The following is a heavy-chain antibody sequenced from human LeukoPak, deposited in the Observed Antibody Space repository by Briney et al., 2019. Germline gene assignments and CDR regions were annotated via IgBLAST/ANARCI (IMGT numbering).Heavy chain of an antibody. J-gene: IGHJ4*02. D-gene: IGHD6-6*01. CDR3: ARDPTIAAAHPFDY. CDR1: GFTFTSYW. CDR2: IKQDGSEK. V-gene: IGHV3-7*01. Sequence: PGGSLRLSCAASGFTFTSYWMSWVRQAPGKGLEWVAHIKQDGSEKYYVESVKGRFTISRDNAKNSLYLQMNSLRAEDTAVYYCARDPTIAAAHPFDYWGQGTLVTVSS.